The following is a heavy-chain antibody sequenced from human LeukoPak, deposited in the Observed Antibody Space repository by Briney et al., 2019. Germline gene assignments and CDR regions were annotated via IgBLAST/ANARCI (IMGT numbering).Heavy chain of an antibody. V-gene: IGHV1-46*01. CDR2: INPSGGNT. CDR3: ATDQHDFWSGYYNY. D-gene: IGHD3-3*01. J-gene: IGHJ4*02. CDR1: GYTFTNYY. Sequence: ASVKVSCKASGYTFTNYYMHWVRQAPGQGLEWMGVINPSGGNTNSAQKFQGRVTMTEDTSTDTAYMELSSLRSEDTAVYYCATDQHDFWSGYYNYWGQGTLVTVSS.